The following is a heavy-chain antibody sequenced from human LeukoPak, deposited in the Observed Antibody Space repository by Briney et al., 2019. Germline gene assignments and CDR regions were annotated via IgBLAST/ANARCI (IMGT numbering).Heavy chain of an antibody. J-gene: IGHJ5*02. V-gene: IGHV4-34*01. CDR2: INARGDT. CDR1: GWSFIDYY. D-gene: IGHD2-2*01. CDR3: ARGQVPAARGYNWFDP. Sequence: PSETLSLTCAVYGWSFIDYYWYWIRQPPGKGLEWIGEINARGDTNYNPSLKSRVTISLDTSKKQFSLRLTSMIAADTALYYCARGQVPAARGYNWFDPWGQGTLVTVSS.